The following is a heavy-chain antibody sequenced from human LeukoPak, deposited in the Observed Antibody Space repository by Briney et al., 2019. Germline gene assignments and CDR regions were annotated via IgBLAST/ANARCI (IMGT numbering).Heavy chain of an antibody. Sequence: SETLSLTCTVSGYSISSGYYWGWIRQPPGKGLEWIGSIYHSGSTYYNPSLKSRVTISVDTSKNQFSLKLSSVTAADTAVYYCARGGGLWFVDYWGQGTLVTVSS. CDR2: IYHSGST. J-gene: IGHJ4*02. D-gene: IGHD3-10*01. V-gene: IGHV4-38-2*02. CDR1: GYSISSGYY. CDR3: ARGGGLWFVDY.